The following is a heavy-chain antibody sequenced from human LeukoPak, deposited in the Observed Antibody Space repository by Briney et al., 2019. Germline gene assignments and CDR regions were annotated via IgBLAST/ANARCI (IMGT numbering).Heavy chain of an antibody. CDR2: IYYSGST. V-gene: IGHV4-61*01. CDR1: GGSVSSGSYY. Sequence: SETLSLTCTVSGGSVSSGSYYWSWIRQPPGKGREWIGYIYYSGSTNYNPSLKSRVTISVDTSKNQFSLKLSSVTAADTAVYYCARDGGHYYDSSGGTYGMDVWGQGTTVTVSS. D-gene: IGHD3-22*01. CDR3: ARDGGHYYDSSGGTYGMDV. J-gene: IGHJ6*02.